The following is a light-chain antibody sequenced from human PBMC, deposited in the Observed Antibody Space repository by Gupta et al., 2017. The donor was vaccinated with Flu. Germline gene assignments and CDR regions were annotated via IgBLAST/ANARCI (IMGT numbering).Light chain of an antibody. V-gene: IGKV1-27*01. J-gene: IGKJ1*01. Sequence: DIQLTQSLSSLSASVGDRVTITCRASQAISDYLAWYQQKPGKVPKLLIYTASALQSGVPSRFSGSGSGTDFTLTIGSLQPEDVATYYCQKYDTAPRTFGQGTKVEI. CDR3: QKYDTAPRT. CDR1: QAISDY. CDR2: TAS.